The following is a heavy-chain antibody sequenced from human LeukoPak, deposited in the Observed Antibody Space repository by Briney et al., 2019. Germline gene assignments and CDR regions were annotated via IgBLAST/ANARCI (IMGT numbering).Heavy chain of an antibody. CDR3: ARVAYDSSGYYFQYYFDY. CDR2: IKQDGSEK. V-gene: IGHV3-7*01. D-gene: IGHD3-22*01. Sequence: GGSLRLSCAASGFTFSSYWMSWVRQAPGKGLEWLANIKQDGSEKYYADSVKGRFAISRDNAKSSLYLQMNSLRAEDTAVYYCARVAYDSSGYYFQYYFDYWGQGTLVTVSS. CDR1: GFTFSSYW. J-gene: IGHJ4*02.